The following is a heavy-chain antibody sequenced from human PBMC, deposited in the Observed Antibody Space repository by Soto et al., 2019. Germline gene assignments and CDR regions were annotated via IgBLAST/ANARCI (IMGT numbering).Heavy chain of an antibody. CDR3: AREDRIAPARSGYYYYGMDV. D-gene: IGHD6-13*01. CDR1: GFSFSDHY. Sequence: EMQLVESGGGLVQPGGSLRLSCAVSGFSFSDHYMDWVRQAPGKGLEWVGRSRNKANGYMTEYAASVRGRVTSSRDDSENSFILQLNSLKTEDTAVYYCAREDRIAPARSGYYYYGMDVWGQGTTVTVSS. V-gene: IGHV3-72*01. J-gene: IGHJ6*02. CDR2: SRNKANGYMT.